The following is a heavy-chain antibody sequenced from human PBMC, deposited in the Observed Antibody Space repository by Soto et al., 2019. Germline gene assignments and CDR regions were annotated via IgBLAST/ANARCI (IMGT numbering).Heavy chain of an antibody. CDR1: GGSISSYY. Sequence: QVQLQESGPGLVKPSETLSLTCTVSGGSISSYYWSWIRQPPGKGLEWIGYIYYSGSTNYNTSLKSRVTISVDTSKNQFSLKLSSVTAADTAVYYCASFSRDGYILDYWGQGTLVTVSS. V-gene: IGHV4-59*01. J-gene: IGHJ4*02. CDR3: ASFSRDGYILDY. D-gene: IGHD5-12*01. CDR2: IYYSGST.